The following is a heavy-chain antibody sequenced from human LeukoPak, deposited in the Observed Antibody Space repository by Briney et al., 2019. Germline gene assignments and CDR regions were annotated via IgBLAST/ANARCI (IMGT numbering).Heavy chain of an antibody. D-gene: IGHD3/OR15-3a*01. Sequence: SETLSLTYTVSGGSISNYYWSWIRQPPGKGLEWIGYTFYRGRIDYSPSLQSRGTISVDTSKNHLSLRLTSVSAADTAVYFCARGVVLGQDDVFDIGGRGTMVTVSS. CDR3: ARGVVLGQDDVFDI. J-gene: IGHJ3*02. CDR1: GGSISNYY. V-gene: IGHV4-59*12. CDR2: TFYRGRI.